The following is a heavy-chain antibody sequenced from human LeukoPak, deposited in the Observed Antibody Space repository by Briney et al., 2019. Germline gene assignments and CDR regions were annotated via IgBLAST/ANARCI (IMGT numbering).Heavy chain of an antibody. V-gene: IGHV3-11*01. CDR3: ARAKYCSSTSCYDYVIDY. Sequence: GGSLRLSCAASGSTFSDYYMSWIRQAPGKGLEWVSYISSSGSTIYYADSVKGRFTISRDNAKNSLYLQMNSLRAEDTAVYYCARAKYCSSTSCYDYVIDYWGQGTLVTVSS. CDR2: ISSSGSTI. J-gene: IGHJ4*02. CDR1: GSTFSDYY. D-gene: IGHD2-2*01.